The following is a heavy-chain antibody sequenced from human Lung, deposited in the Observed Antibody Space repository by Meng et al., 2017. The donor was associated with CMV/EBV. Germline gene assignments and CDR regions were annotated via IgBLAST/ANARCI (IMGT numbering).Heavy chain of an antibody. CDR3: VGHMIVVPDRGCGVGV. CDR2: NDSGNT. Sequence: SXTXSLXCRVSGPSISSDYFWGWVRQPPGEGLEWIGINDSGNTYYSPSLKSRVAISVDTSGTQFSLTLTSVTAADTAVYYCVGHMIVVPDRGCGVGVWGQGPTVTVSS. V-gene: IGHV4-38-2*01. J-gene: IGHJ6*02. D-gene: IGHD3-22*01. CDR1: GPSISSDYF.